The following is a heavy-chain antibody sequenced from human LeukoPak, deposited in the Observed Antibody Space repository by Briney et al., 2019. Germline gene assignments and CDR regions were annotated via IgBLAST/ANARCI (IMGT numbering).Heavy chain of an antibody. J-gene: IGHJ4*02. CDR2: ISAYNGNT. CDR1: GYTFTSCG. V-gene: IGHV1-18*01. Sequence: LEASVKVSCKASGYTFTSCGISWVRQAPGQGLEWMGWISAYNGNTNYAQKLQGRVTMTTDTSTSTAYMELRSLRSDDTAVYYCARGLQLERRETFDYWGQGTLVTVSS. CDR3: ARGLQLERRETFDY. D-gene: IGHD1-1*01.